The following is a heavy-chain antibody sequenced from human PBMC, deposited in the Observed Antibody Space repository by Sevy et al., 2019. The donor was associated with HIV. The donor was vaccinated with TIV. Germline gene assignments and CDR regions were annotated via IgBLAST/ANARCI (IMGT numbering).Heavy chain of an antibody. Sequence: SETLSLTCAVSGYSISSGYLWAWIRQPPGRGLEWIERIYHSGSTYYNSSLTSRVTISVDTSKNQFSLKLSSVTAADTAVYYCARLAVPRISSSGTYYNHGWFDVWGQGILVTVSS. CDR1: GYSISSGYL. D-gene: IGHD3-10*01. V-gene: IGHV4-38-2*01. J-gene: IGHJ5*02. CDR2: IYHSGST. CDR3: ARLAVPRISSSGTYYNHGWFDV.